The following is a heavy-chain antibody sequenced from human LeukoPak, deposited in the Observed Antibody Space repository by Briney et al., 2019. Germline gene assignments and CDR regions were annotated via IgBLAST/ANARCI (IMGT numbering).Heavy chain of an antibody. V-gene: IGHV4-4*02. D-gene: IGHD3-10*01. Sequence: SETLSLTCAVSGGSISSTNWWSWVRQPPGKGLEWIGETSHSGSTNYNPSLKSRVTISVDKSKNQFSLKLSSVTAADTAVYYCARIRGLGRDYCFYYMDVWGKGTTVTVSS. CDR2: TSHSGST. CDR3: ARIRGLGRDYCFYYMDV. CDR1: GGSISSTNW. J-gene: IGHJ6*03.